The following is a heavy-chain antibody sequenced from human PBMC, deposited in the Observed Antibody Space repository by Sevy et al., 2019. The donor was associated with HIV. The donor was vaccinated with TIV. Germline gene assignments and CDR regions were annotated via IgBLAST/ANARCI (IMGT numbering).Heavy chain of an antibody. D-gene: IGHD4-4*01. CDR1: GFTLKSSA. J-gene: IGHJ6*02. Sequence: ASVKVSCKASGFTLKSSAVQWVRQARGQRLEWIGWIVVGSGNTKYAQKFQQRVTITRDMSTDTAYMELSSLTSGDTXXXXXXXXXGWGASXXYXRXFYYHGMDVWGQGTTVTVSS. CDR2: IVVGSGNT. CDR3: XXXXGWGASXXYXRXFYYHGMDV. V-gene: IGHV1-58*01.